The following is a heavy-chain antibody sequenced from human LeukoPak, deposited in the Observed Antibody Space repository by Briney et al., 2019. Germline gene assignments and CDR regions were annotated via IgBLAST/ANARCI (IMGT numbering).Heavy chain of an antibody. CDR1: GGSISSGGYY. Sequence: SETLSLTRTVSGGSISSGGYYWSWIRQHPGKGLEWIGYIYYSGSTYYNPSLKSRVTISVDTSKNQFSLKLSSVTAADTAVYYCARGGSRFLEWLLYPYYYGMDVWGQGTTVTVSS. CDR3: ARGGSRFLEWLLYPYYYGMDV. D-gene: IGHD3-3*01. CDR2: IYYSGST. J-gene: IGHJ6*02. V-gene: IGHV4-31*03.